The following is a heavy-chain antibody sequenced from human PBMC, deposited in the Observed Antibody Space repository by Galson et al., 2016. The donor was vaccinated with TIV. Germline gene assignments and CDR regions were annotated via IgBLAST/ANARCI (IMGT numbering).Heavy chain of an antibody. V-gene: IGHV1-18*01. CDR1: GYTFSNYG. D-gene: IGHD2-2*01. Sequence: SVKVSCKASGYTFSNYGITWVRQAPGQGLEWMGWSSTYTGGTNYAPNVQGRVTMTTDTSTNTASMELRSLKSDDTAVYYCTRDLTPRDCVSHSCPRGGHSDIWGQGTMVTVSS. CDR2: SSTYTGGT. J-gene: IGHJ3*02. CDR3: TRDLTPRDCVSHSCPRGGHSDI.